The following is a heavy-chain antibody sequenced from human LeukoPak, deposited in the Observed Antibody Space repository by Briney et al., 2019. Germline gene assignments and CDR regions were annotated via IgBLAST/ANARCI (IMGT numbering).Heavy chain of an antibody. CDR1: GYTFTSYG. D-gene: IGHD3-22*01. CDR2: MCPSDGSI. Sequence: ASVKVSCKASGYTFTSYGISWVRQAPGQGLEWMGRMCPSDGSISYAEKFQGRVTMARDTSTSTAYMELSSLRSEDTAMYFWPDYYDSSGYRAVYWGQGTLVTVSS. CDR3: PDYYDSSGYRAVY. J-gene: IGHJ4*02. V-gene: IGHV1-18*01.